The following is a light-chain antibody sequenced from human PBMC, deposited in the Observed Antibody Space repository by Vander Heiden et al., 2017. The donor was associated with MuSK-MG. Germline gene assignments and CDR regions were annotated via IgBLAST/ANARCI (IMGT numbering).Light chain of an antibody. V-gene: IGKV3-20*01. CDR1: QSVSSSS. J-gene: IGKJ1*01. CDR2: GAS. CDR3: HQYGTSPQT. Sequence: EIVLTQSPGTLSLSPGERATLSCRASQSVSSSSLAWYRQKPGQAPRLLISGASSRATGIPDMFSGSGSGTDFTLTISRLEPEDFAVYYCHQYGTSPQTFGQGTKVEV.